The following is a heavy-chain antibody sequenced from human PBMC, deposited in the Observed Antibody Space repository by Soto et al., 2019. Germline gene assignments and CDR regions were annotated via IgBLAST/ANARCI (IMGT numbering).Heavy chain of an antibody. CDR2: MSGSGGNT. CDR1: GFTFSSYA. D-gene: IGHD6-19*01. V-gene: IGHV3-23*01. CDR3: AKDRGTGWYDYYYYGMDV. Sequence: EVQLLESGGGLVQPGGSLRLSCAASGFTFSSYAMSWVRQAPGKGLEWVSAMSGSGGNTYYADSVKGLFTISRDNSKNTLYLQMNSLRAEDTAIYYCAKDRGTGWYDYYYYGMDVWGQGTTVTVSS. J-gene: IGHJ6*02.